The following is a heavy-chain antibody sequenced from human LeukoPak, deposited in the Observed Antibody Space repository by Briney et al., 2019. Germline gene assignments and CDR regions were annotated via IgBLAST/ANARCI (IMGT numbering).Heavy chain of an antibody. CDR3: ARVGGRYSPLGY. Sequence: GGSLRLSCAASGFTFSSYWMSWVRQAPEKGLEWVANIKQDGSEKYYVDSVKGRFTISRDNDKNSLFLQMASLRAEDTAVYYCARVGGRYSPLGYWGQGTLVTVSS. CDR1: GFTFSSYW. CDR2: IKQDGSEK. J-gene: IGHJ4*02. D-gene: IGHD3-16*02. V-gene: IGHV3-7*01.